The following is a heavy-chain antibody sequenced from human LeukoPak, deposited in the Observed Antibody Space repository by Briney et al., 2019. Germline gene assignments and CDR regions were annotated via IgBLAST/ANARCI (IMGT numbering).Heavy chain of an antibody. V-gene: IGHV1-2*02. J-gene: IGHJ3*02. CDR3: ARDSGSSWSDAFDI. Sequence: ASVKVSCKASGYTFTGYYMHWVRQAPGQGLEWMGWINPNSGGTNYAQKFQGRVTMTRDTSISTAYMELSRLRSDDTAVYYCARDSGSSWSDAFDIWGQGTMVTVSS. D-gene: IGHD6-13*01. CDR2: INPNSGGT. CDR1: GYTFTGYY.